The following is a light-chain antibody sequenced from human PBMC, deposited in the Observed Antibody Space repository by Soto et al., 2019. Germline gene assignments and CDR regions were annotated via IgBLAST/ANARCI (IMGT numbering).Light chain of an antibody. CDR1: QSISNF. V-gene: IGKV1-39*01. J-gene: IGKJ2*01. CDR2: AAS. Sequence: DIQMTQSPSSLSVSVGDRVTITCRASQSISNFLNWYQQKPGKAPKLLIYAASSLQSGVPSRFSGSGSGTDFTLTSSSLQPEDFATYYCQQSYSTLYTFGQGTKLEIK. CDR3: QQSYSTLYT.